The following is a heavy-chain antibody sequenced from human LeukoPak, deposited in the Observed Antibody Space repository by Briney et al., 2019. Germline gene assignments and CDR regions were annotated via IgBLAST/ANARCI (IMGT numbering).Heavy chain of an antibody. CDR3: AREIDRDGYNRFFDY. V-gene: IGHV1-3*01. CDR1: GYTFTTYT. D-gene: IGHD5-24*01. CDR2: INAGNGNT. Sequence: ASVKVSCKASGYTFTTYTMHWVRQAPGQRLEWMGWINAGNGNTKYPQKFQGRVTITRDTSASTAYMDLSSLGSEDTAVYYCAREIDRDGYNRFFDYWGQGILVTVSS. J-gene: IGHJ4*02.